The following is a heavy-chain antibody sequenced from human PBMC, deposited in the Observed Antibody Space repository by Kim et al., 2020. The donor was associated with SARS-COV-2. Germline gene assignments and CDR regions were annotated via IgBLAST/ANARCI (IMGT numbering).Heavy chain of an antibody. V-gene: IGHV4-39*01. CDR3: ARQSHSGGYLRYFYYYYYMGV. D-gene: IGHD1-26*01. J-gene: IGHJ6*03. Sequence: SETLSLTCTVSGGSISSSSYYWGWIRQPPGKGLEWIGSIYYSGSTYYNPSLKSRVTISVDTSKNQFSLKLSSVTAADTAVYYCARQSHSGGYLRYFYYYYYMGVWGKGITVTVSS. CDR2: IYYSGST. CDR1: GGSISSSSYY.